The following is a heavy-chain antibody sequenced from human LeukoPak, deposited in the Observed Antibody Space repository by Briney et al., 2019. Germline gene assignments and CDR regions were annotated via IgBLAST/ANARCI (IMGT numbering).Heavy chain of an antibody. CDR1: GFTFDNFG. J-gene: IGHJ6*03. CDR2: ISSSSSYI. D-gene: IGHD3-9*01. CDR3: ARANDNYYYYYMDV. V-gene: IGHV3-21*01. Sequence: GGSLRLSCEVFGFTFDNFGMHWVRQAPGKGLEWVSSISSSSSYIYYADSVKGRFTISRDNAKNSLYLQMNSLRAEDTAVYYCARANDNYYYYYMDVWGKGTTVTISS.